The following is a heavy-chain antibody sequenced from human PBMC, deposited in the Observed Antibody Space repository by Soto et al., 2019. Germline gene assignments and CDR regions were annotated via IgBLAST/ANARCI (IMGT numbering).Heavy chain of an antibody. CDR2: IYHSGST. CDR1: GGSISSSNW. Sequence: SETLSLTCAVSGGSISSSNWWSWVRQPPGKGLEWIGEIYHSGSTNYNPSLKSRVTISVDKSKNQFSLKLSSVTAADTAVYYCARADMGGSSWPFDYWGQGTLVTVSS. V-gene: IGHV4-4*02. D-gene: IGHD6-13*01. CDR3: ARADMGGSSWPFDY. J-gene: IGHJ4*02.